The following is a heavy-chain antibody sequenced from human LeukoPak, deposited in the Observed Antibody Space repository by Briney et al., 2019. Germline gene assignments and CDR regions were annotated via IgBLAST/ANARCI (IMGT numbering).Heavy chain of an antibody. Sequence: GPVKVSCKASGSTFISWVRQAPGQGLEWMGWISSYNGNTQYAQKFQDRVTMTTDTSTNTAYMELRSLRSDDTAVYYCARGSDIDAFDIWGQGTMVTVSS. V-gene: IGHV1-18*01. J-gene: IGHJ3*02. CDR2: ISSYNGNT. CDR3: ARGSDIDAFDI. D-gene: IGHD2-15*01. CDR1: GSTF.